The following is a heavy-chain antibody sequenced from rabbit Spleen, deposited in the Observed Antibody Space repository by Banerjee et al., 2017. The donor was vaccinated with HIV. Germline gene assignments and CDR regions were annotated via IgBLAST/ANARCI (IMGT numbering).Heavy chain of an antibody. Sequence: QEQLVESGGGLVQPEGSLTLTCTASGFSFTTMYYTCWVRQAPGKGLEWVACIVAGISGNTYYASWAKGRFTITRSTSLNTVTLQLNSLTAADTATYFCARWTIAWELNLWGPGTLVTVS. D-gene: IGHD2-1*01. CDR2: IVAGISGNT. CDR3: ARWTIAWELNL. J-gene: IGHJ4*01. CDR1: GFSFTTMYY. V-gene: IGHV1S45*01.